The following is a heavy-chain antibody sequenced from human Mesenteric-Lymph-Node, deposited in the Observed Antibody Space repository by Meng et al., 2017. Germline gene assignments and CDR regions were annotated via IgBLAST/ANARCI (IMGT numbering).Heavy chain of an antibody. J-gene: IGHJ4*02. Sequence: GESLKISCAASGFTFSSYSMNWVRQAPGKGLEWVSSISSSSSYIYYADSVKGRFTISRDNAENSLYLQMNSLRVEDTAVYYCASWFGESNCWGQGTRVTVSS. D-gene: IGHD3-10*01. CDR2: ISSSSSYI. CDR1: GFTFSSYS. CDR3: ASWFGESNC. V-gene: IGHV3-21*01.